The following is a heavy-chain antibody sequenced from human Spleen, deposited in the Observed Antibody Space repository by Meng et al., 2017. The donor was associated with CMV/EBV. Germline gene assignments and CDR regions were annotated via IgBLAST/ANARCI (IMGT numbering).Heavy chain of an antibody. CDR2: IYPGDSDT. Sequence: GRSLRLSCKGSGYSFTSYWIGWVRQMPGKGLEWMGIIYPGDSDTRYSPSFQGQVTISADKSISTAYLQWSSLKASDTAMYYCAIQNYYGSGSHDYWGQGTLVTVSS. V-gene: IGHV5-51*01. J-gene: IGHJ4*02. D-gene: IGHD3-10*01. CDR3: AIQNYYGSGSHDY. CDR1: GYSFTSYW.